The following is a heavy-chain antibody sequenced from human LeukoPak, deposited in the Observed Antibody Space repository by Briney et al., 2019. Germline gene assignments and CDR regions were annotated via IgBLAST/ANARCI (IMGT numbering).Heavy chain of an antibody. CDR3: AKRGLVVVVNYYYYMDV. CDR2: ITSDGRTT. J-gene: IGHJ6*03. V-gene: IGHV3-74*01. D-gene: IGHD2-15*01. Sequence: GGSLRLSCAASGFSFSTSWMHWFRQGPGRGLVWVSRITSDGRTTIYADSVKGRFSISRDNSKNTLYLQMNSLRAEDTAVYYCAKRGLVVVVNYYYYMDVWGKGTTVTISS. CDR1: GFSFSTSW.